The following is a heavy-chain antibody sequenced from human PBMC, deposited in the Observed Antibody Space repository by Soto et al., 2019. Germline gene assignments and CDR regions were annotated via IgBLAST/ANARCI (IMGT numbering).Heavy chain of an antibody. Sequence: GGSLRLSCAASGFTFSSDGMHWVRQAPGKGLEWVAVISYDGSNKDYADSVKGRFTISRDNSKNTLYLQMNSLRAEDTAVYYCARSFRSGSFPYYYYAMGVRGDVTTFTVSS. V-gene: IGHV3-30*03. CDR2: ISYDGSNK. CDR1: GFTFSSDG. D-gene: IGHD3-10*01. CDR3: ARSFRSGSFPYYYYAMGV. J-gene: IGHJ6*02.